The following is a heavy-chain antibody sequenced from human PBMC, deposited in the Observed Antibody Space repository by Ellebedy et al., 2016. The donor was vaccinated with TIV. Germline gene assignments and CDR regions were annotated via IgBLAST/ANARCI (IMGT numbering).Heavy chain of an antibody. CDR1: GFNFSSYT. CDR3: ASFTMFRGVMDY. Sequence: PSETLSLTCTASGFNFSSYTRNWVRQAPGTGLEWDYSLGSFSSAIYYANSVRGRFTIARDNAKNSLSLKMNSLRDEDTAVYYCASFTMFRGVMDYWGQGTLVTVSS. D-gene: IGHD3-10*01. V-gene: IGHV3-48*02. J-gene: IGHJ4*02. CDR2: LGSFSSAI.